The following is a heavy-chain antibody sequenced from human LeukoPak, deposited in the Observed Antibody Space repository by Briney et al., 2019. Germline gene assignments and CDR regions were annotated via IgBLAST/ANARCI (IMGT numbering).Heavy chain of an antibody. D-gene: IGHD3-10*01. CDR3: ARGPRFGELLWHWFDP. V-gene: IGHV4-39*07. CDR2: IYYSGST. CDR1: GGSISSSSYY. Sequence: SETLSLTCTVSGGSISSSSYYWGWIRQPPGKGLEWIGSIYYSGSTYYNPSLKSRVTTSVDTSKNQFSLKLRSVTAADTAVYYCARGPRFGELLWHWFDPWGQGTLVTVSS. J-gene: IGHJ5*02.